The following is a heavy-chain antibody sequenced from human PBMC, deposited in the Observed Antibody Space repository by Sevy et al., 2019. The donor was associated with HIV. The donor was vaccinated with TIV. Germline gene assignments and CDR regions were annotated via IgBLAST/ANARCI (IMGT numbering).Heavy chain of an antibody. CDR1: GFIFSNYG. D-gene: IGHD1-1*01. CDR2: VSCDGSTK. CDR3: AKGSKATGSAFDI. V-gene: IGHV3-30*18. Sequence: GGSLRLSCAASGFIFSNYGMHWVRQAPGKGLEWVAVVSCDGSTKYYTGSVRGRFSISRDNSKNTVYLQMNSLRVEDTAVYYCAKGSKATGSAFDIWGQGTMVTVSS. J-gene: IGHJ3*02.